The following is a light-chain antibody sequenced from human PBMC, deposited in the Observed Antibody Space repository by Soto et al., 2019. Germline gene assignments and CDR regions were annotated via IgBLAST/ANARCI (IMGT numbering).Light chain of an antibody. CDR1: QRVSSY. Sequence: DILLTQSPATLAVSPGQRATLSCRASQRVSSYLTWYQQKPGQAPRLLIYGASNRATGIPARFSGSGSGTDFTLTISSLEPEDFAVYSCQQRSNSPQTFGQGTKVDIK. CDR2: GAS. V-gene: IGKV3-11*01. CDR3: QQRSNSPQT. J-gene: IGKJ1*01.